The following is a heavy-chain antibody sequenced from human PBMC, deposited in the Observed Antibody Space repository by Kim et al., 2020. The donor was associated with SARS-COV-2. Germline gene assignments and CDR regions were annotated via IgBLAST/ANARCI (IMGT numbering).Heavy chain of an antibody. V-gene: IGHV3-23*01. J-gene: IGHJ1*01. Sequence: GGSLRLSCAASGFTFSTYDMSWVRQAPGKGLEWVSAISSSGEGTFYADPVKGRFTISRDNSRDTLYLQLNNLRAEDTAVYYCVKWGFCSGGRCAQFFQHWGQSTPVSVSS. D-gene: IGHD2-15*01. CDR3: VKWGFCSGGRCAQFFQH. CDR2: ISSSGEGT. CDR1: GFTFSTYD.